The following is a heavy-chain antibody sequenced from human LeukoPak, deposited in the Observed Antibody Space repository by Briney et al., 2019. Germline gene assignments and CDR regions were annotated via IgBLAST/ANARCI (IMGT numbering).Heavy chain of an antibody. J-gene: IGHJ4*02. D-gene: IGHD6-13*01. V-gene: IGHV4-59*01. CDR1: GGSISTYY. Sequence: TSETLSLTCTVSGGSISTYYWSWIRQPPGKGLEWIGNINYSGGTKYNPSLKSRVTISVDTSKNQFSLKLSSVTAADTALYYCAREYSSSAPPLYWGQGTLATVSS. CDR3: AREYSSSAPPLY. CDR2: INYSGGT.